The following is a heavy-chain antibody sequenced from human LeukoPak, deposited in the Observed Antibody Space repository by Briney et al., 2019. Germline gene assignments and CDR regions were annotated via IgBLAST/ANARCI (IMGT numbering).Heavy chain of an antibody. CDR2: INRNGDNT. CDR3: ARGFRNGPFDC. CDR1: GFTFDDYG. V-gene: IGHV3-20*04. D-gene: IGHD2-8*01. J-gene: IGHJ4*02. Sequence: GGSLRLSCEASGFTFDDYGMSWVRQVPGKGLEWVSGINRNGDNTDYADSVKGRFTISRDNAENSHFLQMNSLRVEDTAFYYCARGFRNGPFDCWGQGTLVTVSS.